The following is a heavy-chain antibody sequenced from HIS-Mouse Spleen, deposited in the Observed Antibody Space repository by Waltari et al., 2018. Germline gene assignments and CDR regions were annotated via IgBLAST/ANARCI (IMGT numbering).Heavy chain of an antibody. CDR1: GYSFTRYD. CDR3: ARVYYDFWSGYYY. J-gene: IGHJ4*02. D-gene: IGHD3-3*01. Sequence: QVQLVQSGAEVKKPGASGKVSCKASGYSFTRYDINWVRQATGQGRQWMGWMNPNSGNTGYAQKFQGRVTMTRNTSISTAYMELSSLRSEDTAVYYCARVYYDFWSGYYYWGQGTLVTVSS. V-gene: IGHV1-8*01. CDR2: MNPNSGNT.